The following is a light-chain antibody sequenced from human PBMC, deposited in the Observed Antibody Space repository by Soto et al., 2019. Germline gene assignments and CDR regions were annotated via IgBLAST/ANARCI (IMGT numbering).Light chain of an antibody. CDR1: QSIDSW. V-gene: IGKV1-5*03. CDR2: KAS. CDR3: QHYKSYPWT. Sequence: DIQMTQSPSTMSASVGDRVTITCRASQSIDSWLALYQQKPGKAPKFLMYKASNLESGVPSRFSGSGSETEFTLTISSLQPDDFAIYYCQHYKSYPWTFGQGTKWIS. J-gene: IGKJ1*01.